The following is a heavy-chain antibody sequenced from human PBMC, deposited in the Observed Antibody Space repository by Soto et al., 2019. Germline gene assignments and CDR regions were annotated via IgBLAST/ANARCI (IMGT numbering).Heavy chain of an antibody. D-gene: IGHD6-6*01. Sequence: GASVKVSCKASGGTFSSYAISWVRQAPGQGLEWMGGIIPIFGTANYAQKFQGRVTITADESTSTAYMELSSLRSEDTAVYYCAREIRISSSSLGYGMDVWGQGTTVTVS. CDR2: IIPIFGTA. CDR1: GGTFSSYA. J-gene: IGHJ6*02. V-gene: IGHV1-69*13. CDR3: AREIRISSSSLGYGMDV.